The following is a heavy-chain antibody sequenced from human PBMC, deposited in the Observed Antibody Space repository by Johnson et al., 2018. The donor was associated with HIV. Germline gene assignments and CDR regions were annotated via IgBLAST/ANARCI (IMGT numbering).Heavy chain of an antibody. Sequence: QVLLVESGGGVVQPGRSLRLYCAASGFTFSSYAMHWVRQAPGKGLEWVAVISYDGSNKYYADSVKGRFTISRDNSKNTLYLQMNSLRAEDTAVYYCARGWELLTPAFDIWGQGTMVTVSS. J-gene: IGHJ3*02. CDR1: GFTFSSYA. CDR2: ISYDGSNK. V-gene: IGHV3-30*04. CDR3: ARGWELLTPAFDI. D-gene: IGHD1-26*01.